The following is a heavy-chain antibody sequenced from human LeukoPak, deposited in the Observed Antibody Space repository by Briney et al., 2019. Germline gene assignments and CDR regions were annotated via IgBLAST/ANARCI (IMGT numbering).Heavy chain of an antibody. V-gene: IGHV3-74*01. CDR3: ARYSSSSGGPSYYLDY. Sequence: GGSLRLSCAASGFTLRNYWMHWVRQVPGRGLVWVSRISGDGSGTNYTDSVKGRFTISRDNAKNTVYLQINNLRAQDTAVYFCARYSSSSGGPSYYLDYWGQGTLVTVSS. CDR2: ISGDGSGT. CDR1: GFTLRNYW. J-gene: IGHJ4*02. D-gene: IGHD6-6*01.